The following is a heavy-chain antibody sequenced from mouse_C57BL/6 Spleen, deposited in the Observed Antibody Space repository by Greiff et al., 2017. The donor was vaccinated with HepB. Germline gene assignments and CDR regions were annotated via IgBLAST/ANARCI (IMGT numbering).Heavy chain of an antibody. CDR3: ARGGYYGYAMDY. CDR1: GYTFTDYN. J-gene: IGHJ4*01. Sequence: VQLQQSGPELVKPGASVKIPCKASGYTFTDYNMDWVKQSHGKSLEWIGDINPNNGGTIYNQKFKGKATLTVDKSSSTAYMEFRSLTSEDTAVYYCARGGYYGYAMDYWGQGTSVTVSS. D-gene: IGHD1-1*02. CDR2: INPNNGGT. V-gene: IGHV1-18*01.